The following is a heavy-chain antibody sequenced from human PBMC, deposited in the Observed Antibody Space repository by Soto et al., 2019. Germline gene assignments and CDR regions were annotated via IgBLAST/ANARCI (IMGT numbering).Heavy chain of an antibody. CDR3: AGSRRGRISPPNWFDP. CDR2: IITIFGTA. V-gene: IGHV1-69*01. J-gene: IGHJ5*02. CDR1: GGTFSSYA. Sequence: QVQLVQSGAEVKKPGSSVKVSCKASGGTFSSYAISWVRQAPGQGLEWMGGIITIFGTATYAQTLQGRVTITADESTSTAYMELSSLRSEDTAVYYCAGSRRGRISPPNWFDPWGQGTLVTFSS. D-gene: IGHD3-3*02.